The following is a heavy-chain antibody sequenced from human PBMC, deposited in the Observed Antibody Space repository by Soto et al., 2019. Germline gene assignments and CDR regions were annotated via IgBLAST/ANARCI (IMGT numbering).Heavy chain of an antibody. CDR3: AKDMGDSSGYWNAFDI. CDR2: ISGSGGST. D-gene: IGHD3-22*01. CDR1: GFTFSSYA. J-gene: IGHJ3*02. Sequence: EVQLLESGGGLVQPGGSLRLSCAASGFTFSSYAMSWVRQAPGKGLEWVSAISGSGGSTYYADSVKGRFTISRDNSKNTLYLQMNSLRAEDTAVYYCAKDMGDSSGYWNAFDIWGQGTMVTVSS. V-gene: IGHV3-23*01.